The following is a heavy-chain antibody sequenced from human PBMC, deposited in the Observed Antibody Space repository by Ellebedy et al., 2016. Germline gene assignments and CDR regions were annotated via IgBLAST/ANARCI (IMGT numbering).Heavy chain of an antibody. V-gene: IGHV1-8*01. CDR2: MNPNSGNT. CDR3: ARDRSGSYLFY. D-gene: IGHD1-26*01. J-gene: IGHJ4*02. Sequence: ASVKVSXKASGYTFTSYDINWVRQATGQGLEWMGWMNPNSGNTGYAQKLQGRVTMTTDTSTSTAYMELRSLRSDDTAVYYCARDRSGSYLFYWGQGTLVTVSS. CDR1: GYTFTSYD.